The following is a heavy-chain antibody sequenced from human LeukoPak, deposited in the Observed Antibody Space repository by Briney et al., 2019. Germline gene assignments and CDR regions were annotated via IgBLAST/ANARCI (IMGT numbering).Heavy chain of an antibody. CDR3: ARPPVAGDAFDI. V-gene: IGHV3-21*01. J-gene: IGHJ3*02. CDR2: ICSSSTYI. D-gene: IGHD6-19*01. Sequence: GGSLRLSCAASGFTFSSYSMNWVRQAPGKGPEWVSSICSSSTYIYYADSVKGRFTISRDNAKNSLYLQMNSLRAEDTAVYYCARPPVAGDAFDIWGQGTMVTVSS. CDR1: GFTFSSYS.